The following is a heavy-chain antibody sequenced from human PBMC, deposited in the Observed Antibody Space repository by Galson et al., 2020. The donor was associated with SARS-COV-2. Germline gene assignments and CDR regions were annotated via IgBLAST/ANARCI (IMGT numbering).Heavy chain of an antibody. V-gene: IGHV2-70*11. D-gene: IGHD3-9*01. CDR1: GFSLSTSGMC. Sequence: SGPTLVKPTQTLTLTCTFSGFSLSTSGMCVSWIRQPPGKALEWLARIDWDDDKYYSTSLKTRLTISKDTSKNQVVLTMTNMDPVDTATYYCARIKYDILTGYTYGMDVWGQGTTVTVSS. CDR2: IDWDDDK. CDR3: ARIKYDILTGYTYGMDV. J-gene: IGHJ6*02.